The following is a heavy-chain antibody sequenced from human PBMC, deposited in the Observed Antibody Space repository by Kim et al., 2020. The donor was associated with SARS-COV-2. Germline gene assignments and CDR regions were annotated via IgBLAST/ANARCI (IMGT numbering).Heavy chain of an antibody. V-gene: IGHV5-51*01. Sequence: TRYSPSFQGQVTISADKSISTAYLQWSSLKASDTAIFYCATGYNSGRFDYWGQGTLVTVTS. D-gene: IGHD6-19*01. CDR3: ATGYNSGRFDY. CDR2: T. J-gene: IGHJ4*02.